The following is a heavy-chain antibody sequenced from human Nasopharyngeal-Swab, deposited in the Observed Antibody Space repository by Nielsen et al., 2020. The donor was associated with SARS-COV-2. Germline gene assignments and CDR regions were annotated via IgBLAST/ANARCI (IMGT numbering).Heavy chain of an antibody. D-gene: IGHD1-26*01. CDR3: ARVGWGDPPSGSYSYYYYGMDV. V-gene: IGHV1-46*01. Sequence: ASVKVSCKASGYTFTSYYMHWVRQAPGQGLEWMGIINPSGGSTSYAQKFQGRATMTRDTSTSTVYMELSSLRSEDTAVYYCARVGWGDPPSGSYSYYYYGMDVWGQGTTVTVSS. CDR2: INPSGGST. CDR1: GYTFTSYY. J-gene: IGHJ6*02.